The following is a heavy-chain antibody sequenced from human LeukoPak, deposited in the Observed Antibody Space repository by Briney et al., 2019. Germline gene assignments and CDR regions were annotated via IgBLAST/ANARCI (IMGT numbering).Heavy chain of an antibody. D-gene: IGHD3-3*01. V-gene: IGHV3-9*01. CDR1: GFTFDDYA. CDR3: AKDMGDFWSGYFDAFDI. CDR2: ISWNSGSI. J-gene: IGHJ3*02. Sequence: PGGPLRLSCAASGFTFDDYAMHWVRQAPGKGLEWVSGISWNSGSIGYADSVKGRFTISRDNAKNSLYLQMNSLRAEDTALYYCAKDMGDFWSGYFDAFDIWGQGTMVTVSS.